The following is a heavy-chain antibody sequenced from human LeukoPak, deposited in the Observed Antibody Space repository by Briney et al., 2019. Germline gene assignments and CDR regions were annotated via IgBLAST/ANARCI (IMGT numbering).Heavy chain of an antibody. Sequence: GASVKVSCKASGYTFTSYDINWVRQAPGQGLEWMGWMNPNSGNTGYAQKFQGRVTMTRNTSISTAYMELSSLRSEDTAVYYCARDRFGELFGPYGMDVWGQGTTVTVSS. J-gene: IGHJ6*02. CDR3: ARDRFGELFGPYGMDV. D-gene: IGHD3-10*01. CDR1: GYTFTSYD. CDR2: MNPNSGNT. V-gene: IGHV1-8*01.